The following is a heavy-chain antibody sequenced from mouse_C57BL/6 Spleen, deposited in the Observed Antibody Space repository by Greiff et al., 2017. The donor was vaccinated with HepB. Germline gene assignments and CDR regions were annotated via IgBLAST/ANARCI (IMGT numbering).Heavy chain of an antibody. V-gene: IGHV1-7*01. Sequence: QVQLKESGAELAKPGASVKLSCKASGYTFTSYWMHWVKQRPGQGLEWIGYINPSSGYTKYNQKFKDKATLTADKSSSTAYMQLSSLTYEDSAVYYCASPTVVAHYYAMDYWGQGTSVTVSS. CDR1: GYTFTSYW. CDR3: ASPTVVAHYYAMDY. D-gene: IGHD1-1*01. CDR2: INPSSGYT. J-gene: IGHJ4*01.